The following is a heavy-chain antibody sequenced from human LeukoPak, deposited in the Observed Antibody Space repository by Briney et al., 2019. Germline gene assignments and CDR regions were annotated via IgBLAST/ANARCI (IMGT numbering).Heavy chain of an antibody. D-gene: IGHD2-2*01. CDR1: GGSISSYY. Sequence: PSETLSLTCTVSGGSISSYYWSWIRQPPGKGLEWIGYIYYSGSTNYNPSLKSRVTMSVDTSKNQFSLKLSSVTAADTAVYYCARSSTSHPFDYWGQGTLVTVSS. CDR2: IYYSGST. J-gene: IGHJ4*02. CDR3: ARSSTSHPFDY. V-gene: IGHV4-59*12.